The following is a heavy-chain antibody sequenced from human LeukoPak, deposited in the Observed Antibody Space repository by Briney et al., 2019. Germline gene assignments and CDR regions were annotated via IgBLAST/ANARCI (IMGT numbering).Heavy chain of an antibody. Sequence: PSETLSLTCTVSGGSISGSSYYWGWIRQPPGKGLEWIGSIYYSGSTYYNPSLKSRVTMSVDTSKNQFSLKLSSVTAADTAVYYCARVQYYYDSSGYYSGYYYYYMDVWGKGTTVTVSS. D-gene: IGHD3-22*01. CDR3: ARVQYYYDSSGYYSGYYYYYMDV. V-gene: IGHV4-39*01. CDR2: IYYSGST. J-gene: IGHJ6*03. CDR1: GGSISGSSYY.